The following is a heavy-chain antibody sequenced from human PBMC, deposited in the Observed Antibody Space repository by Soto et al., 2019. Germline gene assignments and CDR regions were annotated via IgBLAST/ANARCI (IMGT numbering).Heavy chain of an antibody. D-gene: IGHD3-9*01. J-gene: IGHJ4*02. CDR1: EFTFTYAW. V-gene: IGHV3-15*01. Sequence: PGGSLRLSCASSEFTFTYAWMSCVRHSPGKGLEWVGRIKSKTDGGTTDYAAPVKGRFTISRDESQNTLYLQMNSLKTEDTAVYYCHWLYYGHWGQGTLVTVSS. CDR3: HWLYYGH. CDR2: IKSKTDGGTT.